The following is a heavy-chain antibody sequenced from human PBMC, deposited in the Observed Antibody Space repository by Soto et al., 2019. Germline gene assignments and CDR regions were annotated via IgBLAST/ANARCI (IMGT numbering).Heavy chain of an antibody. D-gene: IGHD3-22*01. Sequence: PGGSLRLSCAASGFTFSSYAMSWVRQAPGKGLEWVSAISGSGGSTYYADSVKGRFTISRDNSKNTLYQQMNSLRAEDTAVYYCAANRGYNYYYGMDVWGQGTTVTVSS. V-gene: IGHV3-23*01. CDR3: AANRGYNYYYGMDV. CDR2: ISGSGGST. CDR1: GFTFSSYA. J-gene: IGHJ6*02.